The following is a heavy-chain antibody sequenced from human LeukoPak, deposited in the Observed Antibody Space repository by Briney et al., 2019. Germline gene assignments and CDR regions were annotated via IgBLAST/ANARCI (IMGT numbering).Heavy chain of an antibody. CDR2: INNDGSDT. CDR1: GFTFRNYW. CDR3: VRGLLGPDDY. J-gene: IGHJ4*02. D-gene: IGHD1-26*01. V-gene: IGHV3-74*01. Sequence: GGSLRLSCAASGFTFRNYWMHWVRQAPGKGLVWVSRINNDGSDTIYADSVKGRFTISRDNAKNTLYLQVNSLRAEDTAVYYCVRGLLGPDDYWGQGTLVTVSS.